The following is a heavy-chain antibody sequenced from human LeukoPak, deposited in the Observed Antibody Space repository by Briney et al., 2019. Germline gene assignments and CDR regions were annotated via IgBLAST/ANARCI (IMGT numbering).Heavy chain of an antibody. D-gene: IGHD1-14*01. CDR2: IDPRNPET. Sequence: GASVKVSCKVSGYTLNQLSIHWVRQAPGKGLEWMGTIDPRNPETVYAQRFQGRVTMTEDTSADTAYMELDSLSPADTAVYYCAKPAKTDYADYWGQGTLVTVSS. J-gene: IGHJ4*02. CDR3: AKPAKTDYADY. CDR1: GYTLNQLS. V-gene: IGHV1-24*01.